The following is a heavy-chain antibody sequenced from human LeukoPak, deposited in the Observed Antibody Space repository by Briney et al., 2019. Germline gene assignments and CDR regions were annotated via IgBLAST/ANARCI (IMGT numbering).Heavy chain of an antibody. CDR1: GGSISSGGYY. J-gene: IGHJ4*02. Sequence: SQTLSLTCTVSGGSISSGGYYWSWLRQHPGKGLEWIGYIYDSGSTYYNPSLKSRVTISVDTSKNQLSLKLSTVTAADTAVYYWWGGPVLRFLEWLLHGFFDYWGQGTLVTVSS. CDR2: IYDSGST. V-gene: IGHV4-31*03. CDR3: WGGPVLRFLEWLLHGFFDY. D-gene: IGHD3-3*01.